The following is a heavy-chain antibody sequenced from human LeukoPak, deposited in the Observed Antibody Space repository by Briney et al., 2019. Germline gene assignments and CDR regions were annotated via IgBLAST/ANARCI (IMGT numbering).Heavy chain of an antibody. CDR3: ARGTVTIGYFDY. CDR2: IYSGGST. Sequence: PGGSLRLSCTASGFSVSSNYMSWVRQAPGKGLEWVSVIYSGGSTDYADPVKGRFTISRDNSKNTVYLQMNGLRAEDTAIYYCARGTVTIGYFDYWGQGTLVTVSS. D-gene: IGHD4-11*01. J-gene: IGHJ4*02. CDR1: GFSVSSNY. V-gene: IGHV3-53*01.